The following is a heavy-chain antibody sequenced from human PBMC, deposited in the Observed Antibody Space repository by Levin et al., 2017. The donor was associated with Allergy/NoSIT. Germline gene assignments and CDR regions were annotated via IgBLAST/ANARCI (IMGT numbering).Heavy chain of an antibody. D-gene: IGHD3-3*01. V-gene: IGHV3-48*03. J-gene: IGHJ4*02. CDR3: ARQLGNFWSGYNYFDY. CDR1: GFTFSSYE. CDR2: ISSTGSTI. Sequence: GGSLRLSCAASGFTFSSYEMNWVRRAPGKGLEGDSYISSTGSTIYSADSLKGRFTISRDNAKNSLYLHMNSLRAEDTAVYYCARQLGNFWSGYNYFDYWGQGTLVTVSS.